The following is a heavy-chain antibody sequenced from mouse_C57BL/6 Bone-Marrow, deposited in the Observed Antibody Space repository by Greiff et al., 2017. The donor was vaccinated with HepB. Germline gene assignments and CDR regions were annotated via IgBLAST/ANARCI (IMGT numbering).Heavy chain of an antibody. CDR1: GYTFTDYY. J-gene: IGHJ3*01. Sequence: EVQLQQSGPVLVKPGASVKMSCKASGYTFTDYYMNWVKQSHGKSLEWIGVINPYNGGTSYNQKFKGKATLTVDKSSSTAFMELNSLTSEDSAVYYCARRAQATNWFAYWGQGTLVTVSA. CDR3: ARRAQATNWFAY. D-gene: IGHD3-2*02. CDR2: INPYNGGT. V-gene: IGHV1-19*01.